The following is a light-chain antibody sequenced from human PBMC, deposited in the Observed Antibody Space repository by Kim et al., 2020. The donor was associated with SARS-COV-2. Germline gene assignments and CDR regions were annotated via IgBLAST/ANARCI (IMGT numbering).Light chain of an antibody. CDR2: YDS. J-gene: IGLJ2*01. V-gene: IGLV3-21*04. Sequence: AQGKRAGITCGVDNIGVKSVHWYQQKPGQAPVVVIHYDSDRPSGIPERFSGSNSENTATLTITGVEAGDEADYYCQVWDNSRVHLVFGGGTQLTVL. CDR1: NIGVKS. CDR3: QVWDNSRVHLV.